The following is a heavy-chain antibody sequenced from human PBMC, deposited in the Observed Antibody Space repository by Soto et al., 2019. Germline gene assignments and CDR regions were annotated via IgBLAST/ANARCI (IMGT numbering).Heavy chain of an antibody. CDR1: GGSVSDKTYY. D-gene: IGHD4-17*01. V-gene: IGHV4-61*01. Sequence: LSLTCSVSGGSVSDKTYYWSWIRQPPGKRLEWIGYVYYSGTTNYNPSLKSRVTISVDLSKNRFSLRLSSVTTADTALYYCARTTAVPNTLRSRYFFDYWGQGTLVTVPS. CDR3: ARTTAVPNTLRSRYFFDY. J-gene: IGHJ4*02. CDR2: VYYSGTT.